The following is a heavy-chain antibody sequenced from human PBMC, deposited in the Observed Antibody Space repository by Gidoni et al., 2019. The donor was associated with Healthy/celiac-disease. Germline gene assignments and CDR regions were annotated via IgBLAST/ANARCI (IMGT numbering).Heavy chain of an antibody. CDR1: GFSLSTSGMC. J-gene: IGHJ6*02. CDR2: IDWDDDK. D-gene: IGHD6-6*01. V-gene: IGHV2-70*01. Sequence: QVTLRESGPALVKPTQTLTLTCTFSGFSLSTSGMCVSWIRQPPGKALEWPALIDWDDDKYYSTSLKTRLTISKDTSKNQVVLTMTNMDPVDTATYYCARSKAARRCYYYYGMDVWGQGTTVTVSS. CDR3: ARSKAARRCYYYYGMDV.